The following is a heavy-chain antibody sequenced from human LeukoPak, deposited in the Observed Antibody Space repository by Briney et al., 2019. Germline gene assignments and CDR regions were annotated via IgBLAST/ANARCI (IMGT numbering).Heavy chain of an antibody. CDR3: AKVVGAVAGTTFDY. J-gene: IGHJ4*02. CDR2: ISSSSSTI. V-gene: IGHV3-48*01. CDR1: GFTFSSYS. D-gene: IGHD6-19*01. Sequence: PGGSLRLSCAASGFTFSSYSMNWVRQAPGKGLEWVSYISSSSSTIYYADSVKGRFTISRDNAKNSLYLQMNSLRAEDTAVYYCAKVVGAVAGTTFDYWGQGTLVTVSS.